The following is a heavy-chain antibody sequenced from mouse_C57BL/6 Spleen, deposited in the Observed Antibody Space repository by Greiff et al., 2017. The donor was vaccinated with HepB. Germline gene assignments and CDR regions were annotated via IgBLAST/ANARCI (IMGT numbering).Heavy chain of an antibody. D-gene: IGHD2-1*01. CDR3: ARSDGKAWFAY. J-gene: IGHJ3*01. V-gene: IGHV1-63*01. CDR2: IYPGGGYT. Sequence: QVQLQQSGAELVRPGTSVKMSCKASGYTFTNYWIGWAKQRPGHGLEWIGDIYPGGGYTNYNEKFKGKATLTADKSSSTAYMQFSSLTSEDSAIYDCARSDGKAWFAYWGQGTLVTVSA. CDR1: GYTFTNYW.